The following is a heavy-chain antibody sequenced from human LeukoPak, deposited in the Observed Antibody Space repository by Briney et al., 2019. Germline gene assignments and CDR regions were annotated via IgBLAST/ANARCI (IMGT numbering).Heavy chain of an antibody. Sequence: GGSLRLSCAASGFTFRNYYMTWIRQAPGKGLEWVSYISERGDNIYYGDSVRGRFTISRDNAKNSLYLDMNTLKAEDTTVYYCARDPSWEILSYFDYWGQGTLDRVSS. CDR1: GFTFRNYY. J-gene: IGHJ4*02. CDR2: ISERGDNI. CDR3: ARDPSWEILSYFDY. V-gene: IGHV3-11*04. D-gene: IGHD1-26*01.